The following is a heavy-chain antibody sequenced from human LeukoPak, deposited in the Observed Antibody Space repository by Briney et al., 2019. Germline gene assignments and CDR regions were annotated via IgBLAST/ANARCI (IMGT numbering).Heavy chain of an antibody. CDR3: ARVRHDYGDYCFDY. D-gene: IGHD4-17*01. CDR2: INPNSGGT. Sequence: GASVKVSCKASGYTFTGYYMHWVRQAPGQGLEWMGWINPNSGGTNYAQKFQGRVTMTRDTSISTAYMELSRLRSDDTAVYYCARVRHDYGDYCFDYWGQGTLVTVSS. V-gene: IGHV1-2*02. CDR1: GYTFTGYY. J-gene: IGHJ4*02.